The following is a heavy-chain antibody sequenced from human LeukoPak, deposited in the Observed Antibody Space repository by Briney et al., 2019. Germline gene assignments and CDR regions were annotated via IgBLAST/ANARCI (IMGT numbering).Heavy chain of an antibody. CDR1: GYTFTSYD. D-gene: IGHD3-3*01. CDR2: MNPNSGNT. CDR3: ARKTPYYHFWSGYYFFPSPPPPAPPFQP. V-gene: IGHV1-8*01. Sequence: ASVKVSCKASGYTFTSYDINWVRQATGQGLEWMGWMNPNSGNTGYAQKFQGRVTMTRNTSISTAYMELSSLRSEDTAVYYCARKTPYYHFWSGYYFFPSPPPPAPPFQPWGPGTLV. J-gene: IGHJ5*02.